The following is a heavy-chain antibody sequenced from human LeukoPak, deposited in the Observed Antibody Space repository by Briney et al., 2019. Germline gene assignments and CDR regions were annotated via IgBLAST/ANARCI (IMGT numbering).Heavy chain of an antibody. CDR3: AKDCAYGAHAFDY. Sequence: GGSLRLSCAASGFTFSSYEMNWVRQAPGKGLEWVSYINSGGSTLYYADSVKGRFTISRDNSKNTLYLQMNSLRAEDTAVYYCAKDCAYGAHAFDYWGQGSLVTVSS. CDR1: GFTFSSYE. CDR2: INSGGSTL. J-gene: IGHJ4*02. D-gene: IGHD4/OR15-4a*01. V-gene: IGHV3-48*03.